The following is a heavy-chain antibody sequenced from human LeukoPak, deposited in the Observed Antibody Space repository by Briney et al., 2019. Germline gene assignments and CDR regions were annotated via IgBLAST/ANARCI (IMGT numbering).Heavy chain of an antibody. CDR3: ARGEAYYYGSGSTYYYYYGMDV. Sequence: GASVKVSCKAFGGTFSSYAISWVRQAPGQGLEWMGGIIPIFGTANYAQKFQGRVTITADESTSTVYMELSSLRSEDTAVYYCARGEAYYYGSGSTYYYYYGMDVWGKGTTVTVSS. CDR1: GGTFSSYA. CDR2: IIPIFGTA. V-gene: IGHV1-69*13. J-gene: IGHJ6*04. D-gene: IGHD3-10*01.